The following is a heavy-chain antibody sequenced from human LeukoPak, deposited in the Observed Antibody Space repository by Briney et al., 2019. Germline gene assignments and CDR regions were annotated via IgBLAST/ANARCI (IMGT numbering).Heavy chain of an antibody. CDR2: ISYDGSNK. CDR1: GFTFSTYA. V-gene: IGHV3-30-3*01. CDR3: AKDRGVWAFDI. Sequence: GRSLRLSCAASGFTFSTYAMHWVRQAPGKGLEWVAVISYDGSNKDYADSVKGRFTISRDNSKNTLDLQMNSLRAEDTAVYYCAKDRGVWAFDIWGQGTMVTVSS. J-gene: IGHJ3*02. D-gene: IGHD3-10*01.